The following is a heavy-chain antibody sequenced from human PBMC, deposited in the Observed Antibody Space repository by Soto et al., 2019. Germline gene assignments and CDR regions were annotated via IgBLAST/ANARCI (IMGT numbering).Heavy chain of an antibody. Sequence: PSETMALTCTVSGGSIRSYYWSWIRQPPGKGLEWIGYIYYSGSTNYNPSLKSRVTISVDTSKNQFSLKLSSVTAADTAVYYCARHPIWFGELSPWGQGTLVTVSS. J-gene: IGHJ5*02. CDR2: IYYSGST. D-gene: IGHD3-10*01. CDR1: GGSIRSYY. V-gene: IGHV4-59*08. CDR3: ARHPIWFGELSP.